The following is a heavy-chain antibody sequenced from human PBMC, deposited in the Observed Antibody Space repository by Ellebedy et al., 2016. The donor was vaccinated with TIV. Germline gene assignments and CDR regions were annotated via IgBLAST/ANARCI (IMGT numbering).Heavy chain of an antibody. V-gene: IGHV1-69*13. CDR3: AREKDGSEGDWFDP. CDR1: GGTFSSYA. Sequence: SVKVSCXASGGTFSSYAISWVRQAPGQGLEWMGGIIPIFGTANYAQKFQGRVTITADESTSTAYMELSSLRSEDTAVYYCAREKDGSEGDWFDPWGQGTLVTVSS. D-gene: IGHD3-10*01. CDR2: IIPIFGTA. J-gene: IGHJ5*02.